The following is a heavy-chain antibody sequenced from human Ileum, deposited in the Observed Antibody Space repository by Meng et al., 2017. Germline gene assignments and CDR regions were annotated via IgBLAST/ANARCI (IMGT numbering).Heavy chain of an antibody. V-gene: IGHV4-61*05. CDR2: VYDSGST. CDR1: GASMNSFDDY. J-gene: IGHJ5*02. CDR3: ARLIAGTPTNWFGP. Sequence: QLQESGPGLVKPSETLSLTCTVSGASMNSFDDYWAWLRRAPGKEVQWIGYVYDSGSTNYNPSLRSRLSISVDESKNQFSLKLSSVTAADTAVYYCARLIAGTPTNWFGPWGQGTLVTVSS. D-gene: IGHD2-21*01.